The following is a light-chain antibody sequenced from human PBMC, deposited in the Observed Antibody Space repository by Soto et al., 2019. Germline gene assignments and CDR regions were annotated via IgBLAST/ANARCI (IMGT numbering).Light chain of an antibody. CDR2: EVS. V-gene: IGLV2-8*01. Sequence: QSVLTQPPSASGSPGQSVTISCTGTSSDVGKYDYVSWFQHHPGKAPKLIIYEVSKRPSGVPDRFSGSKSGSTASLTVSGLQTEDEADYYCQSYDSSLSGSNVFGTGTKVTVL. CDR3: QSYDSSLSGSNV. J-gene: IGLJ1*01. CDR1: SSDVGKYDY.